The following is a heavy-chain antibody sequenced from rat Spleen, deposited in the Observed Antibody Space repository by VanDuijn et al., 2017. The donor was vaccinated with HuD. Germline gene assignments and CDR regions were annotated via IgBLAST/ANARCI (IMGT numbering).Heavy chain of an antibody. V-gene: IGHV3-3*01. CDR1: DYSITSSYR. J-gene: IGHJ2*01. CDR3: ARSNNYFDY. CDR2: INGAGST. Sequence: VRLLESGPGLVKPSQSLSLTCSVTDYSITSSYRWNWIRKFPGNKLEWMGYINGAGSTNYNPSLKSRISITRDTSKNQFFLQVNSITTEDTATYYCARSNNYFDYWGQGVMVTVSS.